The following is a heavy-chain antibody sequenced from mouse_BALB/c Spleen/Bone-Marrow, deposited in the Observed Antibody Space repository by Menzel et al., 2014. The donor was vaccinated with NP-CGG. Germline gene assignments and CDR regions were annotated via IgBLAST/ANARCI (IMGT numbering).Heavy chain of an antibody. CDR2: IYPGDGSS. D-gene: IGHD3-2*01. Sequence: VQLQQSGPELVKPGALVKISCKASGYTFTSYDINWVKQRPGQGLEWIGWIYPGDGSSKHNEKFKGKATLTADKSSSTAYMQLSSLTSENSAVYFCACSGDRSGYGFAYWGQGTLVTVSA. J-gene: IGHJ3*01. CDR1: GYTFTSYD. CDR3: ACSGDRSGYGFAY. V-gene: IGHV1S56*01.